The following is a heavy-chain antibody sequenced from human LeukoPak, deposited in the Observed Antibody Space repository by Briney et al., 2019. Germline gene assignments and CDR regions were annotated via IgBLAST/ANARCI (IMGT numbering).Heavy chain of an antibody. J-gene: IGHJ4*02. CDR2: TAGIGPDT. Sequence: GGSLRLSCAASGFTFTNYAMTWVRQAPGKGLEGVAATAGIGPDTYYADSVKGRFTISRDNSKNILYLQMNSLRVEDTAVYYCTKASAARCIGVFCYPFDHWGQGTLVTVSS. D-gene: IGHD2-15*01. V-gene: IGHV3-23*01. CDR3: TKASAARCIGVFCYPFDH. CDR1: GFTFTNYA.